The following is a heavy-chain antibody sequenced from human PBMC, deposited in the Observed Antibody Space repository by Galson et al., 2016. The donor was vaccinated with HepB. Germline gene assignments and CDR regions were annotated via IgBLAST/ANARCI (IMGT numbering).Heavy chain of an antibody. D-gene: IGHD2-21*01. CDR3: ARVIGGTLDALDT. CDR1: GFTFSRIA. J-gene: IGHJ3*02. CDR2: ISYDGGSN. V-gene: IGHV3-30*04. Sequence: SLRLSCAASGFTFSRIAMHWVRQAPVKGLKWVAVISYDGGSNYYADSVKGRFTISRDNSKNTLYLQMNSLRAEDSAVYYCARVIGGTLDALDTWGQGTMVTGSS.